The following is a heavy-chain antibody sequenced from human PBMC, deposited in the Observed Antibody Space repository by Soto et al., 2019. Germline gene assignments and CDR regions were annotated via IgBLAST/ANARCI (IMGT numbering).Heavy chain of an antibody. CDR2: IYYSGST. Sequence: QVQLQESGPGLVKPSQTLSLTCTVSGGSISSGGYYWSWIRQHPGKGLEWIGYIYYSGSTYYNPSLKSRVTISVDTSKNQFALKLSSVTAAYTAVYYCARLVLWFGEGCTYNWFDPWGQGTLVTVSS. J-gene: IGHJ5*02. D-gene: IGHD3-10*01. CDR3: ARLVLWFGEGCTYNWFDP. CDR1: GGSISSGGYY. V-gene: IGHV4-31*03.